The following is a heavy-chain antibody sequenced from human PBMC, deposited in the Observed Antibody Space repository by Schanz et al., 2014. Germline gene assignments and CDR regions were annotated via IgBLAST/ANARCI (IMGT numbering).Heavy chain of an antibody. D-gene: IGHD6-19*01. CDR2: ISSSSMYI. Sequence: EVRLVAAGGGLVKPGGSLRLSCAASGFSFSTYGLTWVRQAPGKGLEWVSSISSSSMYIYQSDSMRGRFTISRDNAKNSLYLQVNNLSAEDTAVYYCVRDKKGFVAVAGRAPFDYWGQGTLVNVSS. V-gene: IGHV3-21*01. CDR1: GFSFSTYG. J-gene: IGHJ4*02. CDR3: VRDKKGFVAVAGRAPFDY.